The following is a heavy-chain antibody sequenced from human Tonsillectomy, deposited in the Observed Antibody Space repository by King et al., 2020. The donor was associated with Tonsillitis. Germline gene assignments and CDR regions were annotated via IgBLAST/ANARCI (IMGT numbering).Heavy chain of an antibody. Sequence: QLVQSGGGLVQPGGSLRLSCAASGFTFSSYSMNWVRQAPGKGLEWVSYISSSGSAIYYADSVKGRFTISRDNAQDSLSLQMNSLRAEDTAVYYCARDLHWAFDYWGQGTLVTVSS. D-gene: IGHD7-27*01. CDR3: ARDLHWAFDY. CDR2: ISSSGSAI. J-gene: IGHJ4*02. CDR1: GFTFSSYS. V-gene: IGHV3-48*01.